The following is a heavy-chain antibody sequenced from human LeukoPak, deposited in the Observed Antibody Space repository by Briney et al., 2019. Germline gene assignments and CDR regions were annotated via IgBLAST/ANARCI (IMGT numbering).Heavy chain of an antibody. Sequence: GSSVKVSCKASGGTFSSYAISWVRQAPGQGLEWMGGIIPIFGTANYAQKFQGRVTITTDESTSTAYMELSSLRSEDTAVYYCARDTGLQYFDWLGYFDYWGQGTLVTVSS. J-gene: IGHJ4*02. D-gene: IGHD3-9*01. CDR3: ARDTGLQYFDWLGYFDY. CDR1: GGTFSSYA. V-gene: IGHV1-69*05. CDR2: IIPIFGTA.